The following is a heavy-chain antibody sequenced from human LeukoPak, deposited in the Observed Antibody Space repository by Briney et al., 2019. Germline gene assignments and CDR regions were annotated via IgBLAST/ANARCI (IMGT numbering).Heavy chain of an antibody. V-gene: IGHV3-53*01. J-gene: IGHJ4*02. CDR3: ARWEFDY. D-gene: IGHD1-26*01. Sequence: GGSLRLSCAASGFTFNNYAMTWVRQAPGKGLEWVSVIYSGGSTYYADSVKGRFTISRDNSKNTLYLQMNSLRAEDTAVYYCARWEFDYWGQGTLVTVSS. CDR2: IYSGGST. CDR1: GFTFNNYA.